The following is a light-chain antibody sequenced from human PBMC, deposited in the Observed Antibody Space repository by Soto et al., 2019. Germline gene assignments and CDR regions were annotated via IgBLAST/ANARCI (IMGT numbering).Light chain of an antibody. CDR1: KLGDKY. Sequence: SYELTQPPSVSVSPGQTASITCSGDKLGDKYACWYQQKPGQSPVLVIYQDSKRPSGIPERFSGSNSGNTATLTISGTQAMDEADYCCQAWDSSRKVFGGGTKLTVL. CDR3: QAWDSSRKV. CDR2: QDS. V-gene: IGLV3-1*01. J-gene: IGLJ2*01.